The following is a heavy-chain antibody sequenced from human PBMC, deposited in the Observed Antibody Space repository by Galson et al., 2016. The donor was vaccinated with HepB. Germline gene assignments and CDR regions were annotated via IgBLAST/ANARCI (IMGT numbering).Heavy chain of an antibody. J-gene: IGHJ6*02. D-gene: IGHD5-12*01. CDR2: IKSESEGGTI. V-gene: IGHV3-15*01. CDR3: KSRGGYSGFDYDDYYDMDV. Sequence: SLRLSCAASGLPFTDAWMTWIRQVPGKGLEWLGRIKSESEGGTIDYAAPVKGRFIISRDDSQGTLYLQMNSLKIEDTGVYYCKSRGGYSGFDYDDYYDMDVWGQGTTVIVSS. CDR1: GLPFTDAW.